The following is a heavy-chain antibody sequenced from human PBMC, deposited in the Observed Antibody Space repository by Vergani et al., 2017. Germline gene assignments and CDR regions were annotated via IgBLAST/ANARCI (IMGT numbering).Heavy chain of an antibody. D-gene: IGHD2-2*01. CDR1: GFIFNSYA. J-gene: IGHJ3*01. CDR3: AKVCGSTSCPYGGGAFDV. Sequence: QLLESGGGLIQSGVSLRLFCAASGFIFNSYAMTWVRQAPGKGMEWVSGINNNGGSTYYADSVKGRFTISRDNSKNTLYLQMTDLRAEDTATYYCAKVCGSTSCPYGGGAFDVWGHGTMVTVSS. CDR2: INNNGGST. V-gene: IGHV3-23*01.